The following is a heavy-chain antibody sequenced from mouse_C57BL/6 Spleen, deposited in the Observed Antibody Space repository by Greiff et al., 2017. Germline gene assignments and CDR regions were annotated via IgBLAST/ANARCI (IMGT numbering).Heavy chain of an antibody. J-gene: IGHJ2*01. V-gene: IGHV1-54*01. CDR2: INPGSGGT. Sequence: QVQLQQSGAELVRPGTSVKVSCKASGYAFTNYLIEWVKQRPGQGLEWIGVINPGSGGTNYNEKFKGKATLTADKSSSTAYMQLSSLTSEDSAVYFCAREGLVHFDYWGQGTTLTVSS. D-gene: IGHD3-3*01. CDR3: AREGLVHFDY. CDR1: GYAFTNYL.